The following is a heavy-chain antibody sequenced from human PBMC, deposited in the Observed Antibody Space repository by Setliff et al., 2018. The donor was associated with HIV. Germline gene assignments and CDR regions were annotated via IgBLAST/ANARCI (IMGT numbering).Heavy chain of an antibody. V-gene: IGHV4-34*01. Sequence: PSETLSLTCAVYGGSFSGYYWSWIRQPPGKGLEWIGEINHSGSTNYNPSLKSRVTISVDTSKNQFSLKLSSVTAADTAVYYCARLGIPPGQWYNWFDPWGQGTLVTVSS. D-gene: IGHD2-2*01. CDR1: GGSFSGYY. CDR3: ARLGIPPGQWYNWFDP. CDR2: INHSGST. J-gene: IGHJ5*02.